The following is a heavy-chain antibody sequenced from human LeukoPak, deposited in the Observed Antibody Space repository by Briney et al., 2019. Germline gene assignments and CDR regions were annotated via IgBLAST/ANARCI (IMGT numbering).Heavy chain of an antibody. J-gene: IGHJ6*04. Sequence: SETLSLTCTVSGGSISSYYWSWIRQPPGKGLEWIGYIYYSGSTNYNPSLKSRVTISVDTSKNQFSLKLSSVTAADTAVYYCARGGGKYQLTREVDVWDKGTTVTVSS. D-gene: IGHD2-2*01. V-gene: IGHV4-59*01. CDR2: IYYSGST. CDR3: ARGGGKYQLTREVDV. CDR1: GGSISSYY.